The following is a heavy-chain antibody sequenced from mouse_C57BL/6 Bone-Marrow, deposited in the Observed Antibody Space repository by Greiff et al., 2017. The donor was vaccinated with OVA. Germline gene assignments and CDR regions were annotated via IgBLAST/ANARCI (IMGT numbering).Heavy chain of an antibody. D-gene: IGHD2-3*01. Sequence: QVQLQQSGAELVRPGASVTLSCKASGYTFTDYEMHWVKQTPVHGLEWIGAIDPETGGTAYNQKSKGKAILTADKSSSTAYMELRSLTSEDSAVYYCTCYEVPIAYWGQGTLVTVSA. J-gene: IGHJ3*01. V-gene: IGHV1-15*01. CDR1: GYTFTDYE. CDR3: TCYEVPIAY. CDR2: IDPETGGT.